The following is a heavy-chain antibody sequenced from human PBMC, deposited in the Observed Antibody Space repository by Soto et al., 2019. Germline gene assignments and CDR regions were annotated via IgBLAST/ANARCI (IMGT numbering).Heavy chain of an antibody. CDR1: GDTFSFYT. D-gene: IGHD3-10*01. CDR3: ATSYGSGYRAFDY. CDR2: INPILSMS. J-gene: IGHJ4*02. Sequence: QVQLVQSGAEVKKPGSSVKVSCKASGDTFSFYTINWVRQAPGLGLEWVGRINPILSMSNYAQKFQGRVTMTADKTTNTAYMELRSLRYAETAMYYCATSYGSGYRAFDYWGQGALVTVSS. V-gene: IGHV1-69*02.